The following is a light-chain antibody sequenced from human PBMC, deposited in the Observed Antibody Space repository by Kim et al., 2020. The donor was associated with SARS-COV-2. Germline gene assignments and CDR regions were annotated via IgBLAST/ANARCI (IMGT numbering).Light chain of an antibody. CDR1: HSVGIN. V-gene: IGKV3-11*01. CDR2: DAS. J-gene: IGKJ4*01. CDR3: QQRGTWPPAVT. Sequence: SPGEGATLSCTASHSVGINLAWYQQAPGQSPRLLIYDASIRATGIPDRFSGSGSGTDFTLTIGLEPRDFGIYYCQQRGTWPPAVTFGGGTKVDIK.